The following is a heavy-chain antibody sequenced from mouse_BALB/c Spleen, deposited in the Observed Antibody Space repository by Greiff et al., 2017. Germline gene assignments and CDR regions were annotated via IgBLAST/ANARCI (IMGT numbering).Heavy chain of an antibody. CDR3: ARYYGSYFDY. D-gene: IGHD1-1*01. Sequence: VQLQQPGAELVKPGASVKMSCKASGYTFTSYNMHWVKQTPGHGLEWIGAIYPGNGDTSYTQKFKGKATLTADKSSSTAYMQLSSLTSEDSAVYYCARYYGSYFDYWGQGTTLTVSS. CDR1: GYTFTSYN. CDR2: IYPGNGDT. V-gene: IGHV1-12*01. J-gene: IGHJ2*01.